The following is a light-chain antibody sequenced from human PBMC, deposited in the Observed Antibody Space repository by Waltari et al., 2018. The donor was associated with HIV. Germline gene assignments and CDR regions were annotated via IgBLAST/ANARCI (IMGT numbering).Light chain of an antibody. CDR2: DVN. V-gene: IGLV2-11*01. CDR1: TTNAGGCDY. CDR3: CSYAGSHWV. J-gene: IGLJ3*02. Sequence: QSPLTQPRPVSGSPGQQLTISCTVTTTNAGGCDYVSWYQQPPDKAPRLMIYDVNKGPSGVPDRFSGSKSGNTASLTISGLQAEDEADYYCCSYAGSHWVFGGGTKLTVL.